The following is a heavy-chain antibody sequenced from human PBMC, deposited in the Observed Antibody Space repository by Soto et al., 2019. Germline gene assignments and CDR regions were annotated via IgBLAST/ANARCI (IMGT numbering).Heavy chain of an antibody. Sequence: QVQLVQSGAEVKKPGASVKVSCKASGYTFTGYYMHWVRQAPGQGLEWMGWINPNSGGTNYEQKFQVGVTITRDTSISTAYMEPSRLRSDDTAVYYCAREGLPSGVVVPAAMDYYYGMDVWGQGTTVTVSS. V-gene: IGHV1-2*02. CDR3: AREGLPSGVVVPAAMDYYYGMDV. CDR2: INPNSGGT. D-gene: IGHD2-2*01. J-gene: IGHJ6*02. CDR1: GYTFTGYY.